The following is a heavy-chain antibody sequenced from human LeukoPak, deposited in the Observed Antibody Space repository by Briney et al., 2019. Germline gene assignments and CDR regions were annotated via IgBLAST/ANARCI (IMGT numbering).Heavy chain of an antibody. CDR1: GFTFSDYY. CDR3: ARAGLPDYYYMDV. Sequence: LRLSCAASGFTFSDYYWSWIRQPPGKGLEWIGYIYYSGSTNYNPSLKSRVTISVDTSKNQFSLKLSSVTAADTAVYYCARAGLPDYYYMDVWGKGTTVTVSS. CDR2: IYYSGST. V-gene: IGHV4-59*01. J-gene: IGHJ6*03.